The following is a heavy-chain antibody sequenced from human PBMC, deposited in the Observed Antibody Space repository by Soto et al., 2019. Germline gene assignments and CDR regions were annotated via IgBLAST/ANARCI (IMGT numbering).Heavy chain of an antibody. CDR3: SADLPYWGAYAFDY. V-gene: IGHV3-15*07. CDR1: GFNFNAAW. J-gene: IGHJ4*02. D-gene: IGHD3-16*01. CDR2: IKSKVNGGTI. Sequence: EVQLAESGGDFVKPGGSLRLSCAASGFNFNAAWMNWVRQSPGKGLEWVGRIKSKVNGGTIDYAAPVKGRFTISRDDSKNPLYLEMNSLKTEDTALYYCSADLPYWGAYAFDYWGQGTLVTVSS.